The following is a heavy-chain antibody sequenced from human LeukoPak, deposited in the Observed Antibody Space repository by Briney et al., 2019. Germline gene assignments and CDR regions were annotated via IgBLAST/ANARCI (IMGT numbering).Heavy chain of an antibody. CDR3: ARHYGP. J-gene: IGHJ5*02. CDR2: IYSSGST. D-gene: IGHD3-16*01. Sequence: SETLSLTCAVYGGSFSGYYWSWIRRPPGKGLEWIGSIYSSGSTYYNPSLKSRVTISVDTSKNQFSLKLTSVTAADTAVYYCARHYGPWGQGTLVTVSS. V-gene: IGHV4-34*01. CDR1: GGSFSGYY.